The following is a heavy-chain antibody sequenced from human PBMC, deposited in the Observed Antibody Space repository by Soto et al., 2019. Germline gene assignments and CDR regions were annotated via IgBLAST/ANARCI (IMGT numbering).Heavy chain of an antibody. CDR2: ISYDGSNT. CDR3: AKGAGDRLSLGMDV. CDR1: GFSISDYG. V-gene: IGHV3-30*18. D-gene: IGHD1-26*01. Sequence: QVQLVESGGGVVQPGWSLRLSCAASGFSISDYGMKWARQAPGKGLEWVALISYDGSNTYYADSVKGRFTISRDNSKDTLFLQMTGLRREDTAVYYCAKGAGDRLSLGMDVWGQGTTVTVSS. J-gene: IGHJ6*02.